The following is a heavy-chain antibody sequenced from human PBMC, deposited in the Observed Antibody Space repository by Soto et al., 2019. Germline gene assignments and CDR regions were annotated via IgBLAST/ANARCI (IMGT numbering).Heavy chain of an antibody. CDR1: GFTFSSYA. Sequence: PGGSLRLSCAASGFTFSSYAMSWVRQAPGKGLEWVSAISGSGGSTYYADSVKGRFTISRDNSKNTLYLQMNSLRAENTAVYYCAKGLTIFGVVIIRNYYMDVWGKGTTVTVSS. CDR3: AKGLTIFGVVIIRNYYMDV. J-gene: IGHJ6*03. D-gene: IGHD3-3*01. CDR2: ISGSGGST. V-gene: IGHV3-23*01.